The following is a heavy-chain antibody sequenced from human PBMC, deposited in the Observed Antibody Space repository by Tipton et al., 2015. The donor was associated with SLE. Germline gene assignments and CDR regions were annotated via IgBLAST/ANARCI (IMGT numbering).Heavy chain of an antibody. CDR3: ASLEPGY. J-gene: IGHJ4*02. V-gene: IGHV4-39*07. CDR1: GGSISSSSYY. CDR2: INHGGST. Sequence: TLSLTCTVSGGSISSSSYYWGWIRQPPGKGLEWIGEINHGGSTNYNPSLKSRVTISVDTSKNQFSLKLSSVTAADTAVYFCASLEPGYWGQGTLVSVSS. D-gene: IGHD1-14*01.